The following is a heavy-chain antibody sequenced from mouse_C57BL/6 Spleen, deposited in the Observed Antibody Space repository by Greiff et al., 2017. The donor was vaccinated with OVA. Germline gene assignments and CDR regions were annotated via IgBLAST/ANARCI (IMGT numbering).Heavy chain of an antibody. CDR3: ARRGWLLRTYAMDY. CDR1: GYTFTDYN. Sequence: LQQSGPELVKPGASVKIPCKASGYTFTDYNMDWVKQSHGKSLEWIGDINPNNGGTIYNQKFKGKATLTVDKSSSTAYMELRSLTSEDTAVYYCARRGWLLRTYAMDYWGQGTSVTVSS. D-gene: IGHD2-3*01. V-gene: IGHV1-18*01. J-gene: IGHJ4*01. CDR2: INPNNGGT.